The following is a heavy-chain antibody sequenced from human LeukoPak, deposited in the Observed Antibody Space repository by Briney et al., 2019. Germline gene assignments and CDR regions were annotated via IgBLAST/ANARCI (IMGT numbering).Heavy chain of an antibody. CDR3: AKSSLTTVTTPGY. D-gene: IGHD4-17*01. V-gene: IGHV3-48*03. J-gene: IGHJ4*02. CDR2: ISSSGSTI. CDR1: GFTFSSYE. Sequence: GGSLRLSCAASGFTFSSYEMNWVRQAPGKGLEWVSYISSSGSTIYYADSVKGRFTISRDNSKNTLYLQMNSLRAEDTAVYYCAKSSLTTVTTPGYWGQGTLVTVSS.